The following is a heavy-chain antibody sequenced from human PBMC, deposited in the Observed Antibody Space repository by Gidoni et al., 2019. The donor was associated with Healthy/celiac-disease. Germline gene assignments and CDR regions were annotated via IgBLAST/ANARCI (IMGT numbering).Heavy chain of an antibody. Sequence: QVQLQQWGAGLLKPSETLSLTCAVYGGSFSGYSWSWIRQPPGKGLEWIGEINHSGSTNYNPSLKSRVTISVDTSKNQFSLKLSSVTAADTAVYYCAREGAPGYSSSWSWGNWFDPWGQGTLVTVSS. J-gene: IGHJ5*02. D-gene: IGHD6-13*01. CDR1: GGSFSGYS. V-gene: IGHV4-34*01. CDR3: AREGAPGYSSSWSWGNWFDP. CDR2: INHSGST.